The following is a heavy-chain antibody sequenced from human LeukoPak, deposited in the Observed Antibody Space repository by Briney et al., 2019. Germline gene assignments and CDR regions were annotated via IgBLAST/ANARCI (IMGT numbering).Heavy chain of an antibody. V-gene: IGHV3-21*01. J-gene: IGHJ4*02. Sequence: TGGSLRLSCAASGFTFSSYSMNWVCQAPGKGLEWVSSISSSSRYIYYADSVEGRFTISRDNAKNSLYLQMNSLRAEDTAVYYCARLHCTGGVCYLDYWGQGTLVTVSS. CDR1: GFTFSSYS. CDR3: ARLHCTGGVCYLDY. CDR2: ISSSSRYI. D-gene: IGHD2-8*02.